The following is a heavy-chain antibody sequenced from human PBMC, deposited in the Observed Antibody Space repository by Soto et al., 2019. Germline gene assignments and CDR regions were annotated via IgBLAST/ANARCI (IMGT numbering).Heavy chain of an antibody. CDR1: GGTFRIYA. Sequence: ASVKVSFKASGGTFRIYAISWVRQAPGQGLEWMGGIIPIFGTANYAQKFQGRVTMTADESTSTAYMELSSLRSEDTAVHYCATLASIVGWGQGTLVTVSS. V-gene: IGHV1-69*13. CDR2: IIPIFGTA. J-gene: IGHJ4*02. CDR3: ATLASIVG. D-gene: IGHD1-26*01.